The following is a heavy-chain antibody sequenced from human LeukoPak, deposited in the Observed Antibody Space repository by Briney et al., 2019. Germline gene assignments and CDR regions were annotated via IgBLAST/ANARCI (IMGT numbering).Heavy chain of an antibody. CDR1: GFTFSSYA. D-gene: IGHD5-18*01. J-gene: IGHJ4*02. Sequence: GGSLRLSCVVSGFTFSSYAMSWVRQAPGKGLEWVSRINSDGSSTTYADSVKGRFTISRDNAKNTLYLQMNSLRAEDTAVYYCVRGGGYSYGPGDHWGQGTLVTVSS. CDR2: INSDGSST. CDR3: VRGGGYSYGPGDH. V-gene: IGHV3-74*01.